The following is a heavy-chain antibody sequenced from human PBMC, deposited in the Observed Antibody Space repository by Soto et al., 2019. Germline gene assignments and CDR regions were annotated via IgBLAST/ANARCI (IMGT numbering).Heavy chain of an antibody. J-gene: IGHJ4*02. Sequence: PSETLSLTCPCSGCSLGRNVFYLSWLRRPPGKGLEWIGSIYRDGSTYYSPSLKSRVSISLDTSNSRFSLKLNSVTAADTAVYFCGKVLIGATRHTDVDSWGQGTLVTFSS. CDR3: GKVLIGATRHTDVDS. D-gene: IGHD2-15*01. V-gene: IGHV4-39*02. CDR1: GCSLGRNVFY. CDR2: IYRDGST.